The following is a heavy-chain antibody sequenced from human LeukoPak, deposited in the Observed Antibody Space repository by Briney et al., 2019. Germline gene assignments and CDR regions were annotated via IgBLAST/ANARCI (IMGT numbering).Heavy chain of an antibody. CDR1: GGSFSGYY. CDR3: ARHASEYYYYYMDV. V-gene: IGHV4-34*01. D-gene: IGHD6-6*01. Sequence: PSETLSLTCAVYGGSFSGYYWSWIRQPPGKGLGWIGEINHSGSTNYNPSLKSRVTISVDTSKNQFSLKLSSVTAADTAVYYCARHASEYYYYYMDVWGKGTTVTVSS. J-gene: IGHJ6*03. CDR2: INHSGST.